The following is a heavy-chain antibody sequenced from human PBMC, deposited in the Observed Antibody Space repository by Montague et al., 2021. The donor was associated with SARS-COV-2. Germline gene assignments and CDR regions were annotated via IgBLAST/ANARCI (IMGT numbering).Heavy chain of an antibody. J-gene: IGHJ6*02. D-gene: IGHD6-13*01. CDR1: GFTFSSYA. CDR3: ARAAAGYYYYGMDV. V-gene: IGHV3-23*01. CDR2: ISGSGGST. Sequence: SLRLSCAASGFTFSSYAMSWVRLAPGKGLEWVSAISGSGGSTYYADSVKGRFTISRDNSKNTLYLQMNSLRAEDTAVYYCARAAAGYYYYGMDVWGQGTTVTVSS.